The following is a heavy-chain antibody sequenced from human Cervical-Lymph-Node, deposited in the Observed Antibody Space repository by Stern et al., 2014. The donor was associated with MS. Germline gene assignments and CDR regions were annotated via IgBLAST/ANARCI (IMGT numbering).Heavy chain of an antibody. V-gene: IGHV4-4*07. CDR2: IYSSGST. Sequence: VQLEESGPGLVKPSETLSLTCTVSDGSISGYYWSWIRQPAGKGLEWIGRIYSSGSTKYNPSLKSRVTMSVDTSKNQFSLKLTSVTAADTAVYYCARELDQGYSFDYWGQGTLFTVSS. J-gene: IGHJ4*02. CDR1: DGSISGYY. CDR3: ARELDQGYSFDY. D-gene: IGHD1/OR15-1a*01.